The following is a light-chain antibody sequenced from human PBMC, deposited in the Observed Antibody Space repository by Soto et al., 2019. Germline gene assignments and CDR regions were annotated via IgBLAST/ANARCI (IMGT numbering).Light chain of an antibody. CDR3: QQYNNWPRYT. V-gene: IGKV3-15*01. Sequence: EIELTQSPGTLSVSPGERATLSCRDTHSVSGSLAWYQQKPGRPPRLLIHSASTRATGIPARFSGSGSGTDFTLTISSLQSEDFAVYYCQQYNNWPRYTFGQGTRLEIK. CDR2: SAS. J-gene: IGKJ2*01. CDR1: HSVSGS.